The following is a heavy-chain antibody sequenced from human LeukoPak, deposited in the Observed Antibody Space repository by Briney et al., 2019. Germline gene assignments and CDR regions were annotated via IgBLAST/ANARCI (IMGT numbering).Heavy chain of an antibody. D-gene: IGHD2-15*01. CDR2: IRYDGSNK. CDR3: ATSRSGPDEGCGY. V-gene: IGHV3-30*02. Sequence: GGSLRLSCAASGFTFSSYGMHWVRQAPGKGLEWVAFIRYDGSNKYYADSVKGRFTISRDNAKNSLYLQMNSLRAEDTAVYYCATSRSGPDEGCGYWGQGTLVTVSS. CDR1: GFTFSSYG. J-gene: IGHJ4*02.